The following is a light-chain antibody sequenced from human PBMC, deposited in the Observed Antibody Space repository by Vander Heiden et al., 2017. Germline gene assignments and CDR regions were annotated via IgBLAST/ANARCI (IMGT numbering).Light chain of an antibody. CDR1: SSNIGAGYD. V-gene: IGLV1-40*01. J-gene: IGLJ2*01. CDR3: QSYDSSLSGVV. CDR2: GNG. Sequence: QSVLTQPPSVSGAPGQTVTISCTGSSSNIGAGYDVHWYQQLPGTAPKLLIYGNGNRPSGVPDRFSGSKSGTSASLAITGLQAEDEADYYCQSYDSSLSGVVFGGGTKLTVL.